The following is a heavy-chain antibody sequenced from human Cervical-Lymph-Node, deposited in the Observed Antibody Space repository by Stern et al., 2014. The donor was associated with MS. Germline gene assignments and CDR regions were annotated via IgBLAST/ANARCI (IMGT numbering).Heavy chain of an antibody. CDR1: GGTLSSPA. CDR3: ARGELKEGLVRGMDV. CDR2: FITIFGPP. Sequence: VQLVESGAPVKKPGSSVKASCKASGGTLSSPAISWVRQAPGQGLEWTGGFITIFGPPHFAPKFPGRLTITAAQPTRHAYTELSSLRSEDTAVYYCARGELKEGLVRGMDVWGQGTTVTVSS. D-gene: IGHD1-26*01. J-gene: IGHJ6*02. V-gene: IGHV1-69*01.